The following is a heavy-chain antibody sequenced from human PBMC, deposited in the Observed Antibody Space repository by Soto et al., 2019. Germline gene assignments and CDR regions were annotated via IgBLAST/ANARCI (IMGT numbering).Heavy chain of an antibody. CDR1: GYTFTSYG. V-gene: IGHV1-18*01. CDR2: ISAYNGNT. D-gene: IGHD3-16*02. J-gene: IGHJ6*02. Sequence: QVQLVQSGAEVKKPGASVKVSCKASGYTFTSYGISWVRQAPGRGLEWMGWISAYNGNTNYAQKLQGRVTMTTDTSTSTAYMELRSLRSDDTAVYYCARERNPLEDYYYGMDVWGQGTTVTVSS. CDR3: ARERNPLEDYYYGMDV.